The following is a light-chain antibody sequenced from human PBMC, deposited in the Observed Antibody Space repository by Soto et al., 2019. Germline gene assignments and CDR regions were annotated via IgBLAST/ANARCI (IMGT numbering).Light chain of an antibody. V-gene: IGKV3D-15*01. CDR1: QSVSTN. CDR2: GAS. J-gene: IGKJ1*01. CDR3: QQYDKWPGT. Sequence: EVVLTQSPATVSVSPGERATLSCRASQSVSTNLAWYQQKPGQAPRLLIYGASGRATAIPARFSGSGSGTEFTLTISSLQSEDCAIYYCQQYDKWPGTFGQGTKV.